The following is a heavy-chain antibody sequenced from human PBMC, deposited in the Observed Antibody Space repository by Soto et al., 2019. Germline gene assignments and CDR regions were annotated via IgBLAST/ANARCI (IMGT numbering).Heavy chain of an antibody. J-gene: IGHJ4*02. Sequence: PGGSLRLSCAASGFTFSSYGMHWGRQAPGKGLEWVAVISYDGSNKYYADSVKGRFTNSRDNSKNALYLQMNSLRAEETAVYYCADGGVEVGGTWGGYWGQGTLVTVSS. D-gene: IGHD6-19*01. CDR2: ISYDGSNK. CDR3: ADGGVEVGGTWGGY. V-gene: IGHV3-30*03. CDR1: GFTFSSYG.